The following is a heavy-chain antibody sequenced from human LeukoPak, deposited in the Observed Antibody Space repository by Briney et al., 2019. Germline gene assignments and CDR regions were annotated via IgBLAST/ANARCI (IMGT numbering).Heavy chain of an antibody. D-gene: IGHD3-10*01. CDR1: GYSFADYY. J-gene: IGHJ5*02. V-gene: IGHV1-2*02. CDR2: IKPNSGDT. Sequence: GASVKVSCTASGYSFADYYMHWVRQAPGQGLEWMGRIKPNSGDTRSAQKFQGRVTMTRDTSISTAYMEPSSLRYDDTAVYYCATNILVRDIINWFDPWGQGTLVTVSS. CDR3: ATNILVRDIINWFDP.